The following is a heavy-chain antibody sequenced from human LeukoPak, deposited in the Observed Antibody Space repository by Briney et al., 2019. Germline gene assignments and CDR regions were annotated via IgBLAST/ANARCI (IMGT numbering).Heavy chain of an antibody. CDR1: GYTFTSYG. CDR3: AKAGTSTFADY. V-gene: IGHV1-18*01. CDR2: ISAYNGNT. J-gene: IGHJ4*02. D-gene: IGHD3-3*02. Sequence: ASVKVSCRASGYTFTSYGISWVRQAPGQGLEWMGWISAYNGNTNYAQKLQGRVTMTTDTSTSTAYMELRSPRSDDTAVYYCAKAGTSTFADYWGQGTLVTVSS.